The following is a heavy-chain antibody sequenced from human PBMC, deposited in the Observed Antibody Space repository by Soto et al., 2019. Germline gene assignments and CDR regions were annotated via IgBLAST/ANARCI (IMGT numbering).Heavy chain of an antibody. J-gene: IGHJ4*02. Sequence: PSETLSLTCTVSGGSISSSSSYWGWIRQSPGKGLEWIGNIYYSGSTYYNPSLKSRVTISVDTSKNQFSLKLSSVTAADTAVYYCARHLEYYYDKVDSWGQGNLVTVS. D-gene: IGHD3-22*01. CDR3: ARHLEYYYDKVDS. CDR2: IYYSGST. CDR1: GGSISSSSSY. V-gene: IGHV4-39*01.